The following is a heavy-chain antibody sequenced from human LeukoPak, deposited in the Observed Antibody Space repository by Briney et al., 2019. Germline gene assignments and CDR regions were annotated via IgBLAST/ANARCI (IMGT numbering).Heavy chain of an antibody. CDR3: ARDSVTMVRGRNWFDP. CDR1: GYTFTTYG. CDR2: INTNTGIP. Sequence: GSVKVSCKASGYTFTTYGINWVRQAPGQGLEWMGWINTNTGIPTYVQGFTGRFVFSLDTSVSTAYLQISSLKAEDTAVYYCARDSVTMVRGRNWFDPWGQGTLVTVSS. D-gene: IGHD3-10*01. J-gene: IGHJ5*02. V-gene: IGHV7-4-1*02.